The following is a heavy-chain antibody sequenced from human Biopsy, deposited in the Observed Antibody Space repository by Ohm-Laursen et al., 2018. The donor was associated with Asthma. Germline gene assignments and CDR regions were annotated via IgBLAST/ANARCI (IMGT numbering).Heavy chain of an antibody. D-gene: IGHD2-2*01. CDR3: ARKAGSCISRTCYSLDF. CDR1: GGTFNTYV. CDR2: INSVFGTT. J-gene: IGHJ4*02. Sequence: GASVKASCKSLGGTFNTYVIGWARQAPGQRLEWMGGINSVFGTTTYPQKFQDRVTITADDSTSTVYMELSSLRSEDTAVYYCARKAGSCISRTCYSLDFWGQGTLVTVSS. V-gene: IGHV1-69*13.